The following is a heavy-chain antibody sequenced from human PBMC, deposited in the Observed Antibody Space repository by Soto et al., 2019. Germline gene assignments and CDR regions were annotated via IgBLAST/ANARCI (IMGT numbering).Heavy chain of an antibody. V-gene: IGHV1-18*01. J-gene: IGHJ4*02. D-gene: IGHD6-19*01. Sequence: ASVKVSCKASGYTFTSYGISWVRQAPGQGLEWVGWISAYNGNTNYAQKLQGRVTMTTDTSTSTAYMELRSLRSDDTAVYYCARDLRRIAVAGMGYWGQGTLVTVSS. CDR2: ISAYNGNT. CDR3: ARDLRRIAVAGMGY. CDR1: GYTFTSYG.